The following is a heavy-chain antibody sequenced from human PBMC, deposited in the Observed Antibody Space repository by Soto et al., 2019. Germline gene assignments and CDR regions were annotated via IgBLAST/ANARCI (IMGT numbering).Heavy chain of an antibody. CDR2: IFPNSGAK. CDR3: ARGRSLKWNWFDR. V-gene: IGHV1-2*02. D-gene: IGHD2-15*01. CDR1: GYVFTGFY. Sequence: GASVKVSCKASGYVFTGFYLHWVRQAPGQGLEWMGWIFPNSGAKNYAQKFQGRVTLTRDTSLSTGYMDLTRLTSDDTAVYYCARGRSLKWNWFDRWGQGTLVTVSS. J-gene: IGHJ5*02.